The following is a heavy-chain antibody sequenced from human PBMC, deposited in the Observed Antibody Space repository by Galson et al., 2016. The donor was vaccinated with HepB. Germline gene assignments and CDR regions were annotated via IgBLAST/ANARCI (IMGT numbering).Heavy chain of an antibody. D-gene: IGHD5-24*01. CDR2: IYTSGST. J-gene: IGHJ4*02. CDR1: GGSISSGGCF. V-gene: IGHV4-61*09. CDR3: ARVATILETDY. Sequence: TLSLTCIVSGGSISSGGCFWSWIRQPAGKGLEWIGQIYTSGSTNYNPSLKSRVTISLDMSNNQFSLKLRSVTAADTAMYYCARVATILETDYWGQGTLVTVSS.